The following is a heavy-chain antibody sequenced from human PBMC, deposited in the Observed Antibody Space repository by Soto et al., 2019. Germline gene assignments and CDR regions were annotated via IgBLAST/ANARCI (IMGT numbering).Heavy chain of an antibody. V-gene: IGHV1-18*04. J-gene: IGHJ3*02. CDR2: ISSYNGNT. CDR3: ATTRGSSCLFDAFDI. CDR1: GYTLISYG. D-gene: IGHD3-16*01. Sequence: QVQLVQSGAEVKKPGASVKISCKASGYTLISYGFICVRQAPGQGLEWMGWISSYNGNTKYAQNFQGRVTMIIDTSTSTAYMELRRLRSDDTAVYYCATTRGSSCLFDAFDIWGQGTMVTVSS.